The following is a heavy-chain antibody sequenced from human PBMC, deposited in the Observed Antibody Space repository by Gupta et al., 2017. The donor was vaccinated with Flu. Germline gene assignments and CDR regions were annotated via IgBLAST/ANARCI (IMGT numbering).Heavy chain of an antibody. CDR2: IWYDGSNK. J-gene: IGHJ4*02. CDR1: AFTFSTYG. CDR3: ARDRDVGYSYGPFDY. Sequence: QVQLVESGGGVVQPGRSLSLACAVTAFTFSTYGMHWVRQAPGKGLEWVAVIWYDGSNKFYADSVKGRFTISRDTSKNTLYLQMNSLRDEDTAVYYCARDRDVGYSYGPFDYWGQGTLVTVSS. D-gene: IGHD5-18*01. V-gene: IGHV3-33*01.